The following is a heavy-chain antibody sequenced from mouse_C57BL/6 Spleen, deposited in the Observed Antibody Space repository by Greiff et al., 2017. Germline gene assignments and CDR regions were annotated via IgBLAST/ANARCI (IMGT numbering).Heavy chain of an antibody. V-gene: IGHV5-17*01. CDR2: ISSGSSTI. CDR1: GFTFSDYG. J-gene: IGHJ4*01. CDR3: ARPRYDAMDY. Sequence: EVQLVESGGGLVKPGGSLKLSCAASGFTFSDYGMHWVRQAPEKGLEWVAYISSGSSTIYYADTVKGRFTISRDDAKNTLFLQMTSLRSEDTAMYYCARPRYDAMDYWGQGTSVTVSS.